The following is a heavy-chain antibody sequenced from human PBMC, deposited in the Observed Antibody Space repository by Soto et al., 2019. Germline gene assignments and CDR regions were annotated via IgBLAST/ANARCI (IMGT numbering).Heavy chain of an antibody. D-gene: IGHD3-10*01. CDR2: VYYSGKT. CDR1: GGSISSYY. Sequence: PSETLSLTCTVSGGSISSYYWFWIRQSPGRGLEWIGYVYYSGKTNYNPSLESRVTISVDTSENQFSLKLNSVTAADTAVYYCARGARFGDRRYMDVWGKGTTVT. V-gene: IGHV4-59*12. J-gene: IGHJ6*03. CDR3: ARGARFGDRRYMDV.